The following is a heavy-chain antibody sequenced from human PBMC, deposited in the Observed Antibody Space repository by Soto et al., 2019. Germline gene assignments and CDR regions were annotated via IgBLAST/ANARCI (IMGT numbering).Heavy chain of an antibody. CDR2: IYPCDSDT. CDR1: GYTFSSYW. Sequence: PXESVKISCKGSGYTFSSYWLAWVRQIPGKGLEWMGIIYPCDSDTRYSPSFQGQVTISADKSITTAYLQWSSLKASDTAMYYCSRGSCSDTIGDSWFDPWGQGTLVTVSS. D-gene: IGHD2-21*01. J-gene: IGHJ5*02. CDR3: SRGSCSDTIGDSWFDP. V-gene: IGHV5-51*01.